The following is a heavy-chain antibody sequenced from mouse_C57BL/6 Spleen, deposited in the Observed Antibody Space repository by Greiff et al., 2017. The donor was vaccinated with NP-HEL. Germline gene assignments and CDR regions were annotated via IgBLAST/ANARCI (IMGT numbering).Heavy chain of an antibody. V-gene: IGHV1-80*01. Sequence: VQLQQSGAELVKPGASVKISCKASGYAFSSYWMNWVKQRPGKGLEWIGQIYPGDGDTNYNGKFKGKATLTADKSSSTAYMQLSSLTSEDSAVYFCARGEATVVVFYAMDYWGQGTSVTVSS. J-gene: IGHJ4*01. D-gene: IGHD1-1*01. CDR1: GYAFSSYW. CDR2: IYPGDGDT. CDR3: ARGEATVVVFYAMDY.